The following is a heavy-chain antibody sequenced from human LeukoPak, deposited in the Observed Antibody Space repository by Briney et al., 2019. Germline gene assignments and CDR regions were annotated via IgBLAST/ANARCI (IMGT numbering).Heavy chain of an antibody. D-gene: IGHD2-15*01. V-gene: IGHV4-39*01. Sequence: PSETLSLTCTVSGGSISSSSYYWGWIRQPPGKGLEWIGSIYYSGSTCYNPSLKSRVTISVDTSKNQFSLKLSSVTAADTAVYYCARRQGGCTFDYWGQGTLVTVSS. CDR2: IYYSGST. CDR1: GGSISSSSYY. J-gene: IGHJ4*02. CDR3: ARRQGGCTFDY.